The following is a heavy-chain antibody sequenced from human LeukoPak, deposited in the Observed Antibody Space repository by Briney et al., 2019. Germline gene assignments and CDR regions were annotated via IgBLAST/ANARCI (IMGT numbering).Heavy chain of an antibody. CDR2: IYYSGST. CDR3: ARQAAAADPFDY. Sequence: SETLSLTCTVSGGSISSYYWSWIRQPPGKGLEWIGYIYYSGSTNYNPSLKSRVTISVDTSKNQFSLKLSSVTAADTAVYDCARQAAAADPFDYWGQGTLVTVSS. V-gene: IGHV4-59*01. D-gene: IGHD6-13*01. CDR1: GGSISSYY. J-gene: IGHJ4*02.